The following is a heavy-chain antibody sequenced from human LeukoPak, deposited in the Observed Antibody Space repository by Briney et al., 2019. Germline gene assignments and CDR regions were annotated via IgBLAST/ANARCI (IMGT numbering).Heavy chain of an antibody. CDR1: GFTSSSYA. Sequence: GGSLRLSCAASGFTSSSYAMTWVRQAPGKGLEWVANIKEDGTETYYVDSVKGRFTISRDNAKNSLYLQMNSLRVEDTAVYYCAKEGRSLQTYWGQGTLVTVSS. V-gene: IGHV3-7*03. D-gene: IGHD5-24*01. CDR2: IKEDGTET. CDR3: AKEGRSLQTY. J-gene: IGHJ4*02.